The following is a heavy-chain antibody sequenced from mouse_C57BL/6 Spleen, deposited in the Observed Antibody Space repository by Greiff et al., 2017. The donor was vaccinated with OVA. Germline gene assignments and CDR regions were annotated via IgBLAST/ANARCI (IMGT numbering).Heavy chain of an antibody. CDR3: ARSYYYGTLYCFDY. Sequence: VKLQQPGAELVMPGASVKLSCKASGYTFTSYWMHWVKQRPGQGLEWIGEIDPSDSYTNYNQKFKGKSTLTVDKSYSTAYMQLSSLTSEDSAVYYCARSYYYGTLYCFDYWGQGTTLTVSS. CDR1: GYTFTSYW. D-gene: IGHD1-1*01. J-gene: IGHJ2*01. V-gene: IGHV1-69*01. CDR2: IDPSDSYT.